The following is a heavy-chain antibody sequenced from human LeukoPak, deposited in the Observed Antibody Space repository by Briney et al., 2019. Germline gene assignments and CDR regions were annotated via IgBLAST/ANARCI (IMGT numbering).Heavy chain of an antibody. CDR1: GFTFGDFT. D-gene: IGHD3-10*01. V-gene: IGHV3-48*01. CDR3: ATGRNYGLY. J-gene: IGHJ4*02. CDR2: ISTGSHSI. Sequence: GGSLRLSCEASGFTFGDFTMNWVRQAPGKGLEWVSSISTGSHSINYADSVRGRFTVSRDNARNSLYLQMTSLRVEDTAMYYCATGRNYGLYWGQGTLVTVSS.